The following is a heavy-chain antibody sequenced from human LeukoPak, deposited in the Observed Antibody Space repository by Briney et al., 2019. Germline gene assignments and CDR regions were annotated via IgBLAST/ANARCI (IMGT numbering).Heavy chain of an antibody. CDR1: GGSISSSSYY. CDR2: IYYSGST. V-gene: IGHV4-39*07. CDR3: ARARGSWYVGYYYYYMDV. D-gene: IGHD6-13*01. J-gene: IGHJ6*03. Sequence: PSETLSLTCTVSGGSISSSSYYWGWIRQPPGKGLEWIGSIYYSGSTYYNPSLKSRVTISVDTSKNQFSLKLSSVTAADTAVYYCARARGSWYVGYYYYYMDVWGKGTTVTVSS.